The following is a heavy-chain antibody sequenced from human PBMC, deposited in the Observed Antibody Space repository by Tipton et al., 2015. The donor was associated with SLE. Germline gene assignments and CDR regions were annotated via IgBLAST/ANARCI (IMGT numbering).Heavy chain of an antibody. D-gene: IGHD3-10*01. CDR3: ARAKGSGTYSSGQFDS. V-gene: IGHV4-59*01. CDR1: GDSISSYY. Sequence: GLVKPSETLSLTCSVSGDSISSYYWSWIRQTPGKGLEWIGYMFYSGITNYNPSLYGRVTISVDTSKNQFSLKLRSVTAADTALYYCARAKGSGTYSSGQFDSWGQGTLVTVSS. J-gene: IGHJ4*02. CDR2: MFYSGIT.